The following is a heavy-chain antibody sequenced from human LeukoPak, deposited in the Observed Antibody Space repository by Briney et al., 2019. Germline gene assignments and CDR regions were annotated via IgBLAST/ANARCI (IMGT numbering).Heavy chain of an antibody. J-gene: IGHJ6*04. V-gene: IGHV4-39*01. CDR3: ARHIVATIPLDV. CDR2: IYYSGST. Sequence: SETLSLTCTVSGGSISSSSYYWGWIRQPPGEGLEWIGSIYYSGSTYYNPSLKSRVTISVDTSKNQFSLKLSSVTAADTAVYYCARHIVATIPLDVWGKGTTVTISS. D-gene: IGHD5-12*01. CDR1: GGSISSSSYY.